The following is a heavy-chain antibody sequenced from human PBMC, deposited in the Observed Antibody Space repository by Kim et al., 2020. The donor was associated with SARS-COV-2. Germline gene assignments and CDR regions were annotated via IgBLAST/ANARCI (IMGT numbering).Heavy chain of an antibody. J-gene: IGHJ6*02. Sequence: GGSLRLSCAASGFTFSSYAMSWVRQAPGKGLEWVSVIYSGGSSTYYADSVKGRFTISRDNSKNTLYLQMNSLRAEDTAVYYCAKEHFSGSYHFGLGNDYYGMDVWGQGTTVTVSS. D-gene: IGHD1-26*01. CDR3: AKEHFSGSYHFGLGNDYYGMDV. CDR1: GFTFSSYA. V-gene: IGHV3-23*03. CDR2: IYSGGSST.